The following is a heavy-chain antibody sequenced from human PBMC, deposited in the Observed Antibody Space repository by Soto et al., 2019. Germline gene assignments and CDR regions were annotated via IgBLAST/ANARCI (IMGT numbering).Heavy chain of an antibody. Sequence: QLQLQESGSGLVKPSQTLSLTCAVSGGSISSGGHSWSWIRQPPGKGLEWIGYISYSGNAYYNPSLHTRASISVDQAKDQFSLRLSAVTAADTAVYYCARAHTNRGSDDALDIWGQGTMVTVS. D-gene: IGHD7-27*01. V-gene: IGHV4-30-2*01. CDR3: ARAHTNRGSDDALDI. CDR2: ISYSGNA. CDR1: GGSISSGGHS. J-gene: IGHJ3*02.